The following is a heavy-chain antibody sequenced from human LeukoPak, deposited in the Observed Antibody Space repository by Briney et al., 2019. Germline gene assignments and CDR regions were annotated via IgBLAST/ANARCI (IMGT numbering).Heavy chain of an antibody. V-gene: IGHV4-59*01. Sequence: PSEPLSLTCTVSGGSISSYYCSWIRQPPGKGLEWIGYIYYSGSTNYNPSLKSRVSISVDTSKNQFSLKLSSVTAADTAVYYCARSYGSGSFYYFDYWGQGTLVTVSS. J-gene: IGHJ4*02. D-gene: IGHD3-10*01. CDR3: ARSYGSGSFYYFDY. CDR2: IYYSGST. CDR1: GGSISSYY.